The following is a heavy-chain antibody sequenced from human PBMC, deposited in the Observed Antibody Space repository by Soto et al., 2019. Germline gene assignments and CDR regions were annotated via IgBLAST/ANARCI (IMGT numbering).Heavy chain of an antibody. D-gene: IGHD6-6*01. CDR2: INPNSGGT. CDR3: ARGGGLKYSGSSRDLYYYYGMDV. Sequence: GASVKVSCKASGYTFTGYYMHWVRQAPGQGLEWMGWINPNSGGTNYAQKFQGWVTMTRDTSISTAYMELSRLRSDDTAVYYCARGGGLKYSGSSRDLYYYYGMDVWGRGTRVAVSS. J-gene: IGHJ6*02. CDR1: GYTFTGYY. V-gene: IGHV1-2*04.